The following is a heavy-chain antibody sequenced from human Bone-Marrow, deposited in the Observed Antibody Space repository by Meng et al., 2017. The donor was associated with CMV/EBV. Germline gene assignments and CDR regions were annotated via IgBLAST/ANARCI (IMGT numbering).Heavy chain of an antibody. CDR3: ARYLRFAYFGMDV. CDR1: GFTFSSYG. V-gene: IGHV3-33*01. CDR2: IWYDGSNK. J-gene: IGHJ6*02. Sequence: GGSLRLSCAASGFTFSSYGMHWVRQAPGKGLEWVAVIWYDGSNKYYADSVKGRFTISRDNSKNTLYLQMNSLRAEDTAVYYCARYLRFAYFGMDVWGQGTTVTVSS. D-gene: IGHD3-3*01.